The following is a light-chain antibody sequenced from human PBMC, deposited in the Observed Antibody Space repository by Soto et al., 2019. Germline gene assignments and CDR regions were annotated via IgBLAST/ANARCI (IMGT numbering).Light chain of an antibody. CDR3: QQSYSTPIT. Sequence: AIQMTQSPSSLSASIGDRVTITCRASQGIRNVLGWFQQKPGKAPKLLINAASNLQSGVPSRFSGSGSGTDFTLTISSLQPEDFATYYCQQSYSTPITFGQGTRLE. V-gene: IGKV1-6*01. CDR2: AAS. J-gene: IGKJ5*01. CDR1: QGIRNV.